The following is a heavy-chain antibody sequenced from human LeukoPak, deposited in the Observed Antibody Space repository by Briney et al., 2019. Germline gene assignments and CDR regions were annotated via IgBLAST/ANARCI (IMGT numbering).Heavy chain of an antibody. CDR2: IYYSGST. Sequence: SETLSLTCTVSGGSISSYYWSWIRQPPGKGLEWIGYIYYSGSTNYNPSLKSRVTISVDTSKNQFSLKLSSVTAADTAVYYCARRIAPYYDFWSGYNWFDPWGQGTLVTVSS. D-gene: IGHD3-3*01. CDR3: ARRIAPYYDFWSGYNWFDP. J-gene: IGHJ5*02. V-gene: IGHV4-59*01. CDR1: GGSISSYY.